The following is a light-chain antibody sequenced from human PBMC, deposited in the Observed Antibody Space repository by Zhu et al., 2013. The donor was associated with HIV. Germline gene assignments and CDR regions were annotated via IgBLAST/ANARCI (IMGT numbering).Light chain of an antibody. CDR2: DAS. V-gene: IGKV3-20*01. CDR1: QSISYY. Sequence: EIVLTQSPATLSLSPGERATLSCRASQSISYYLAWYQHKPGQAPRLLIYDASMKATGIPARFSGSGSGTDFTLTISRLEPEDFAVYFCQQYGSSSWTFGQGTKVEIK. CDR3: QQYGSSSWT. J-gene: IGKJ1*01.